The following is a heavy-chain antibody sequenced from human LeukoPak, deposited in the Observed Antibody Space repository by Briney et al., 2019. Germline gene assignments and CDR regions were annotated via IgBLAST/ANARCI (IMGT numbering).Heavy chain of an antibody. J-gene: IGHJ4*02. D-gene: IGHD3-10*01. V-gene: IGHV4-39*01. CDR3: ARLGASLEWDSGSFPDY. CDR1: GVYLSRSGCY. CDR2: IFYTGNT. Sequence: SETLSLTCSVSGVYLSRSGCYGGWIREPPGKGLEGLGSIFYTGNTCYNPSPKTRIPVSADTPKTQSRLELRFATAADTAVHYCARLGASLEWDSGSFPDYWGQGTLATVSS.